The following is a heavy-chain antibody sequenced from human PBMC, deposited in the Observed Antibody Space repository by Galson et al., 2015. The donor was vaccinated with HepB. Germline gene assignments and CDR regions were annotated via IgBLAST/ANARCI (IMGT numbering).Heavy chain of an antibody. J-gene: IGHJ6*02. Sequence: SLRLSCAASGLIFSEYSMHWVRQAPGKGLEWVAVVSYDGSNKNYADSVKDRFTISRDNSKNTLFLQMKSLRGEGTAVYYCAHDKRSISARHVSYYYYGMDVWGQGTTVTVSS. V-gene: IGHV3-30*03. D-gene: IGHD6-6*01. CDR1: GLIFSEYS. CDR2: VSYDGSNK. CDR3: AHDKRSISARHVSYYYYGMDV.